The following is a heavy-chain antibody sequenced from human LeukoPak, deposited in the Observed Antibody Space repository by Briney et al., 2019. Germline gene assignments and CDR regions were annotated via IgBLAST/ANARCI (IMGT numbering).Heavy chain of an antibody. CDR3: ARDLGSGSYYNRDPLFDY. CDR2: ISSSSSYI. Sequence: GGSLRLSCAASGFTFSSYSMNWVRQAPGKGLEWVSSISSSSSYIYYADSVKGRFTISRDNAKNSLYLQMNSLRAEDTAVYYGARDLGSGSYYNRDPLFDYWGQGTLVTVSS. CDR1: GFTFSSYS. V-gene: IGHV3-21*01. J-gene: IGHJ4*02. D-gene: IGHD3-10*01.